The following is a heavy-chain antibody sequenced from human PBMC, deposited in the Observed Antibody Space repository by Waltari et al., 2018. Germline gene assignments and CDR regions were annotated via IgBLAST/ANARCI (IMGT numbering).Heavy chain of an antibody. D-gene: IGHD4-17*01. CDR2: IYTSGST. J-gene: IGHJ4*02. V-gene: IGHV4-61*02. CDR3: ARGSDGDKTTWDFDY. CDR1: GGSIRRGRYF. Sequence: QVQLQESGPGLVKPSQTLSLTCTVSGGSIRRGRYFWSWLRQAAGKGLEWIGRIYTSGSTNYNPSLKSRVTISVDTSKNQFSLKLSSVTAADTAVYYCARGSDGDKTTWDFDYWGQGTLVTVSS.